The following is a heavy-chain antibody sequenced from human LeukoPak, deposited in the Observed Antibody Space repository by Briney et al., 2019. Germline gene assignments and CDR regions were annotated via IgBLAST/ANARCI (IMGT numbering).Heavy chain of an antibody. J-gene: IGHJ6*02. CDR1: GFTFSSYA. V-gene: IGHV3-30-3*01. CDR3: ARDSGRYISGQGPYYYHGMDV. D-gene: IGHD6-19*01. Sequence: PGRSLRLSCAASGFTFSSYALHWVRQAPVKGLEWVAVISNDETNKYYADSVKGRFTISRDNSKNTLYLQMNSLRPEDTAVYYCARDSGRYISGQGPYYYHGMDVWGQGTTVTVSS. CDR2: ISNDETNK.